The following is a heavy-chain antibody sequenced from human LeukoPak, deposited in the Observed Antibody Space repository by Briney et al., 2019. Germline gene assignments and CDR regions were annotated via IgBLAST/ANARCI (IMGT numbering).Heavy chain of an antibody. CDR3: ARRGTASSGSYYFDH. D-gene: IGHD6-19*01. CDR2: IYTSGNT. J-gene: IGHJ4*02. V-gene: IGHV4-39*01. Sequence: SETLSLTCTVSGGSVTSSTFSWAWIRQPPGKGLEWIGNIYTSGNTYYNPSLKSRVTMSVDTSKNQCSLKLSSVTAADTAVYYCARRGTASSGSYYFDHWGQGTLVTVSS. CDR1: GGSVTSSTFS.